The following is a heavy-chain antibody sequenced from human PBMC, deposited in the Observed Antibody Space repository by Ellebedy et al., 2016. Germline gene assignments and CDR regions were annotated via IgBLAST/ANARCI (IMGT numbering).Heavy chain of an antibody. J-gene: IGHJ5*02. CDR3: ARGPDRFGSGSSNWFDP. CDR2: ISAYNGNT. CDR1: GYTFTSYG. V-gene: IGHV1-18*01. D-gene: IGHD3-10*01. Sequence: ASVKVSXXASGYTFTSYGISWVRQAPGQGLEWMGCISAYNGNTNYAQKLQGRVTMTTDTSTSTAYMELRSLRSDDTAVYYCARGPDRFGSGSSNWFDPWGQGTLVTVSS.